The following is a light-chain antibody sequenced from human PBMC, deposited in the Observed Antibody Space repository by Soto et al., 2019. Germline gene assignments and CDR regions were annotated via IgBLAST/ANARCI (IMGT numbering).Light chain of an antibody. CDR3: QQGYSTPIT. V-gene: IGKV1-39*01. CDR2: AAS. Sequence: DIQMAQAPWCLSASVGDVVTITCRASQIISSYLNWYQQKPGKAPKVLIYAASNLQSGVPSRFSGSGSGTAFALTISSLQPEDFATYYCQQGYSTPITFGQGTRLEIK. CDR1: QIISSY. J-gene: IGKJ5*01.